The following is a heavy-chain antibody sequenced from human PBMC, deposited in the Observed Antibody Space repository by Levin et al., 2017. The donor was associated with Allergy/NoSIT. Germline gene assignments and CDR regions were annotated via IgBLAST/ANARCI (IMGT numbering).Heavy chain of an antibody. V-gene: IGHV3-21*01. J-gene: IGHJ6*03. CDR3: ARAGTHYDILTGYRWGYYYMDV. Sequence: GGSLRLSCAASGFTFSSYSMNWVRQAPGKGLEWVSSISSSSSYIYYADSVKGRFTISRDNAKNSLYLQMNSLRAEDTAVYYCARAGTHYDILTGYRWGYYYMDVWGKGTTVTVSS. CDR2: ISSSSSYI. CDR1: GFTFSSYS. D-gene: IGHD3-9*01.